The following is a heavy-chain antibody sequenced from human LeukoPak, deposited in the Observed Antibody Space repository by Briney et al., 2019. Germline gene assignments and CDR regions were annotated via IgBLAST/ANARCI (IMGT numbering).Heavy chain of an antibody. CDR1: GGSISSYY. CDR2: IYTSGST. D-gene: IGHD4-17*01. J-gene: IGHJ3*02. Sequence: PSETLSLTCTVSGGSISSYYWSWIRQPAGKGLEWIGRIYTSGSTNYNPSLKSRVTMSVDTSKNQFSLKLSSVTAADTAVYYCARVPHTVTTWPHAFDIWGQGTMVTVSS. CDR3: ARVPHTVTTWPHAFDI. V-gene: IGHV4-4*07.